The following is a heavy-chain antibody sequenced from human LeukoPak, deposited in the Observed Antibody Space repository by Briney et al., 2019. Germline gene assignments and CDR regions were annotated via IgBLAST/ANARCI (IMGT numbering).Heavy chain of an antibody. V-gene: IGHV4-59*01. J-gene: IGHJ5*02. CDR3: ARDKAAAGHNWFDP. CDR2: IYYSGST. D-gene: IGHD6-13*01. CDR1: GGSISSYY. Sequence: PSETLPLTCTVSGGSISSYYWSWIRQPPGKGLEWIGYIYYSGSTNYNPSLKSRVTISVDTSKNQFSLKLSSVTAADTAVYYCARDKAAAGHNWFDPWGQGTLVTVSS.